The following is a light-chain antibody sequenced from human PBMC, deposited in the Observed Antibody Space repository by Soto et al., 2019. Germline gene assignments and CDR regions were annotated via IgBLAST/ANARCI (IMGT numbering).Light chain of an antibody. Sequence: EIVMTQSPATLSVSPGGRATLSCRASQSISGTLAWYQQKPGQAPRLLIYGASTRATSLPDRVSGSGSGTDVTLTISSLQSEDFAVYYCQQYNNWPWTFGQGTKVDIK. CDR2: GAS. CDR1: QSISGT. CDR3: QQYNNWPWT. V-gene: IGKV3-15*01. J-gene: IGKJ1*01.